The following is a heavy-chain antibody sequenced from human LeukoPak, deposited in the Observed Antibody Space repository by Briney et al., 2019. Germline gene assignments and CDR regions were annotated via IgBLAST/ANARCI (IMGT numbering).Heavy chain of an antibody. CDR1: GLSFSRYA. V-gene: IGHV3-30*02. J-gene: IGHJ4*02. Sequence: PGGSLRLSCAASGLSFSRYAMQWVRQAPGKGLEWVAFIRYDGSNKYYADSMKGRFTISRDNSKNTLYLQMNSLRAEDTAVYYCAKGVILTGYYPCDYWGQGTLVTVSS. D-gene: IGHD3-9*01. CDR3: AKGVILTGYYPCDY. CDR2: IRYDGSNK.